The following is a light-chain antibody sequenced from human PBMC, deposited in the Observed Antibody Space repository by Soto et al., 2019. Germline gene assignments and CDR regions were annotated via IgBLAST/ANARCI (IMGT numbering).Light chain of an antibody. Sequence: EIVMTESPATLSVSPGERATLSCRASQSVSSNLAWDQQKPRQAPGLLIYGASTRTTGIPARFSGSGSGTAFTLSISSLHSADFAVYYCQQYNNCSFTFGTGTNVYIK. CDR3: QQYNNCSFT. CDR2: GAS. J-gene: IGKJ3*01. V-gene: IGKV3-15*01. CDR1: QSVSSN.